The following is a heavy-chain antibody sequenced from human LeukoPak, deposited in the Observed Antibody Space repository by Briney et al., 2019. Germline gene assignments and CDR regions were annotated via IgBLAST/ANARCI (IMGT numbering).Heavy chain of an antibody. CDR3: ARHPYYYDSSGHHYGYFDY. V-gene: IGHV4-59*08. CDR2: IFYSGST. J-gene: IGHJ4*02. D-gene: IGHD3-22*01. Sequence: SETLSLTCTVSGGSISIYYWSWIRQPPGKGLEWIGNIFYSGSTDYNPSLKRRATISIDTSRNQFSLKLSSVTAADTAVYYCARHPYYYDSSGHHYGYFDYWGQGTLVPVSS. CDR1: GGSISIYY.